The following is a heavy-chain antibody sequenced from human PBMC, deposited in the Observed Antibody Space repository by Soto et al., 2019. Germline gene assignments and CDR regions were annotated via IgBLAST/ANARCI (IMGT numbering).Heavy chain of an antibody. CDR1: GYTFTSYG. CDR3: VLRFLEWSYMDV. V-gene: IGHV1-18*01. J-gene: IGHJ6*03. D-gene: IGHD3-3*01. CDR2: ISAYNGNT. Sequence: ASVKVSCKASGYTFTSYGISWVRQAPGQGLEWMGWISAYNGNTNYAQKLQGRVTMTTDTSTSTAYMELRSLRSDDTAVYYCVLRFLEWSYMDVWGKGTTVTVSS.